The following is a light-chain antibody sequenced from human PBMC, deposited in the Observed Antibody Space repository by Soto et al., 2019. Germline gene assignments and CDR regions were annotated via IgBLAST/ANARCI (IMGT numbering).Light chain of an antibody. J-gene: IGKJ1*01. V-gene: IGKV1-27*01. CDR1: QDISDH. Sequence: DFQMTQSPSSLSASVGDRVPITCRASQDISDHLAWYQHKPGKVPELLIYGASTLQSGVPSRFSGGGSGTDFTLIISSLQPEDVATYYCQKYDRTPRTFGQGTKVELK. CDR3: QKYDRTPRT. CDR2: GAS.